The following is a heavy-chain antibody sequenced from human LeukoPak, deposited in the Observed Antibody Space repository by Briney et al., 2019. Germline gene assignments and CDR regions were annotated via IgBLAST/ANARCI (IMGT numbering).Heavy chain of an antibody. V-gene: IGHV3-66*01. Sequence: GGSLRLSCAASEFTFSSHALSWVRQTPGKGLEWVSVIYSGGTTKYADSVKGRFTIYRDTSKNTLFLRMNSLRVGDTAVYYCASKLTTGNWGQGTLVTVSS. CDR1: EFTFSSHA. CDR2: IYSGGTT. D-gene: IGHD4-17*01. CDR3: ASKLTTGN. J-gene: IGHJ4*02.